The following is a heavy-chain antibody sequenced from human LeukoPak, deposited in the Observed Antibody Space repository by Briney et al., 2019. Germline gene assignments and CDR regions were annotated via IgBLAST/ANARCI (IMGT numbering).Heavy chain of an antibody. Sequence: GGSLRLSCAASGFTFSSYWMHWVRQAPGKGLVWVSRVNSDGSSTSYADSVKGRFTISRDNAKNTLYLQMNSLRAEDTAVYYCARGTSGGWYGPGGYWGQGTLVTVSS. CDR1: GFTFSSYW. CDR3: ARGTSGGWYGPGGY. J-gene: IGHJ4*02. CDR2: VNSDGSST. D-gene: IGHD6-19*01. V-gene: IGHV3-74*01.